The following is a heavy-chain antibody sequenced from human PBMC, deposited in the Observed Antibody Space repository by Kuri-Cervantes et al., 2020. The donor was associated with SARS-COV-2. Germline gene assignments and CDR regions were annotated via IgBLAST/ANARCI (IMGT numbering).Heavy chain of an antibody. J-gene: IGHJ6*02. V-gene: IGHV1-69*13. CDR3: ARDWWGRGEVRTYYYYGMDV. D-gene: IGHD2-15*01. CDR1: GGTFSSYA. CDR2: IIPIFGTA. Sequence: SVKVSCKASGGTFSSYAINWVRQAPGQGLEWMGGIIPIFGTANYAQKFQGRVMITADESTSTAYMELSSLRSEDTAVYYCARDWWGRGEVRTYYYYGMDVWGQGTTVTVSS.